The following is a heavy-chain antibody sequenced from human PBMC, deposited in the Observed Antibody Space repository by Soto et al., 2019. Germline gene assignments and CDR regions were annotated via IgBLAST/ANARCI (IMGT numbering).Heavy chain of an antibody. D-gene: IGHD4-17*01. CDR2: ISYDGSNK. Sequence: VQLVESGGGMVQPGRSLRLSCAASGFTFSSYAMHWVRQAPGKGQEWVAVISYDGSNKYYADSVKGRFTISRDNSKNTLYLQMNSLRAEDTAVYYCARDNHDYGDGWFDPWGQGTLVTVSS. J-gene: IGHJ5*02. CDR1: GFTFSSYA. CDR3: ARDNHDYGDGWFDP. V-gene: IGHV3-30-3*01.